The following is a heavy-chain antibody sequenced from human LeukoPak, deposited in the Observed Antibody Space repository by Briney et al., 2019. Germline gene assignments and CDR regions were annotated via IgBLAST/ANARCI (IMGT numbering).Heavy chain of an antibody. Sequence: PSETLSLTCAVYGGSFSGYYWSWIRQPPGKGLVWIGGINHSGSTNYNPSLKSRVTISVDTSKNQFSLKLSSVTAADTAVYYCARDSPYGSGSYGGLPWFDPWGQGTLVTVSS. CDR2: INHSGST. CDR1: GGSFSGYY. D-gene: IGHD3-10*01. V-gene: IGHV4-34*01. CDR3: ARDSPYGSGSYGGLPWFDP. J-gene: IGHJ5*02.